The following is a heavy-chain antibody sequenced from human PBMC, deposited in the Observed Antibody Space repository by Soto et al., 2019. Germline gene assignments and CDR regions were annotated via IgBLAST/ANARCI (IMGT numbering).Heavy chain of an antibody. Sequence: QLQLQESGSGLVKPSQTLSLTCAVSGGSISSGGYSWRWIRQPPGNGLEWIGYIYHSGSTYYNPSLTSRVTISVDRSKNQCSLKLSSVTAADTAVYYCARGQVVAAQHWGQGTLVTVSS. J-gene: IGHJ4*02. D-gene: IGHD2-15*01. CDR3: ARGQVVAAQH. CDR2: IYHSGST. CDR1: GGSISSGGYS. V-gene: IGHV4-30-2*01.